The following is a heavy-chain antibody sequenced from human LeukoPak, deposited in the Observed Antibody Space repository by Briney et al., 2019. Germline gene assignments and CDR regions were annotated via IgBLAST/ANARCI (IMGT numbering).Heavy chain of an antibody. CDR3: ARVSSTELLDY. D-gene: IGHD1-26*01. CDR1: GFTVSSNS. V-gene: IGHV3-7*01. CDR2: IKQDGSEK. J-gene: IGHJ4*02. Sequence: PGGSLRLSCTVSGFTVSSNSMSWVRQAPGKGLEWVANIKQDGSEKYYVDSVKGRFTISRDNAKNSLYLQMNSLRAEDTAVYYCARVSSTELLDYWGQGTLVTVSS.